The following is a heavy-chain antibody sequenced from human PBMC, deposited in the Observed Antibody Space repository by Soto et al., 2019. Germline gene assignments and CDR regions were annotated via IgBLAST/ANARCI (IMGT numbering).Heavy chain of an antibody. Sequence: GGSLRLSCAASGFTFSTYAMSWVRQAPGKGLEWVSAISGTGGSTYYADSVKGRFTISRDNSKNTLYLQMNSLRAEDTAVYYCAKEKRHSYGFEWFDPWGQGTLVTVSS. V-gene: IGHV3-23*01. J-gene: IGHJ5*02. CDR3: AKEKRHSYGFEWFDP. CDR2: ISGTGGST. CDR1: GFTFSTYA. D-gene: IGHD5-18*01.